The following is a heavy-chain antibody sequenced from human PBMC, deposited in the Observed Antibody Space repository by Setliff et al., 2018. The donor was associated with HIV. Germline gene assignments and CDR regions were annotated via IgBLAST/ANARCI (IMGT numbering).Heavy chain of an antibody. Sequence: SETLSLTCGVYGVSFTDYFWSWIRQSPGKGLEWIGEINHSGSTNYNPSLKSRVTISVDTSKNQFSLKLDSVTAADTAVYYCARGVEVTFDYWGQGALVTVSS. CDR3: ARGVEVTFDY. D-gene: IGHD2-21*02. CDR1: GVSFTDYF. CDR2: INHSGST. V-gene: IGHV4-34*01. J-gene: IGHJ4*02.